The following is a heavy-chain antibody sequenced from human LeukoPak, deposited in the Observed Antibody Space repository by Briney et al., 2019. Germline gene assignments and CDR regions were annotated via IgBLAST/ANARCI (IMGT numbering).Heavy chain of an antibody. V-gene: IGHV1-2*02. CDR2: INPNSGGT. Sequence: GASVKVSCKASGYTFTGYYMHWVRQAPGQGLEWMGWINPNSGGTNYAQKFQGRVTMTRDTSISTAYMELSRLRSDDTAVYYCASESGTSMYYYGSHENAFDIWGQGTMVTVSS. CDR3: ASESGTSMYYYGSHENAFDI. J-gene: IGHJ3*02. D-gene: IGHD3-10*01. CDR1: GYTFTGYY.